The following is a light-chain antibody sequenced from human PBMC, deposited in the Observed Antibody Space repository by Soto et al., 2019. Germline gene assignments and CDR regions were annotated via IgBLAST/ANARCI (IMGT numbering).Light chain of an antibody. V-gene: IGKV3-15*01. Sequence: DTVMTQSPATLSVSPGERATLSCRASQSVSSNLAWYQQKPGQAPRLLIYGASTRATGIPARFSGSGSGTEFTLTISSLQSEDFAVYYCQQYNNWPPYTFRQGTKLEI. CDR1: QSVSSN. CDR3: QQYNNWPPYT. CDR2: GAS. J-gene: IGKJ2*01.